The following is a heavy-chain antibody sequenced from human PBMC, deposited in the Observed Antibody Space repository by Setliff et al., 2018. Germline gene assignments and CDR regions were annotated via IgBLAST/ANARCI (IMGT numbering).Heavy chain of an antibody. V-gene: IGHV3-23*01. CDR2: ISGDASYT. CDR3: AKDLSRVLLWFGAGS. Sequence: GGSLRLSCEASGFIFSPYAMVWVRQAPGKGLEWVSIISGDASYTAYADSVKGRFTISRDNSKNTLYLQMNSLRAEDTAVYYCAKDLSRVLLWFGAGSWGQGTLVTVSS. J-gene: IGHJ5*02. D-gene: IGHD3-10*01. CDR1: GFIFSPYA.